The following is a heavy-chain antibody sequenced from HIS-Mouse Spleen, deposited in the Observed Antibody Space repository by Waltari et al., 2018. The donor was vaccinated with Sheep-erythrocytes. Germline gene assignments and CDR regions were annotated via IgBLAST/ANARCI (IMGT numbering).Heavy chain of an antibody. CDR3: ARDRYWQLVRAFDI. CDR2: IYSGGST. Sequence: EVQLVETGGGLIQPGGSLRLSCAASGFTVSSNYMSWVRQAPGKGLEGVSVIYSGGSTSHAESVKGRFTISRDNSKNPLYLQMNSLRAEDTAVYYCARDRYWQLVRAFDIWGQGTMVTVSS. J-gene: IGHJ3*02. V-gene: IGHV3-53*02. CDR1: GFTVSSNY. D-gene: IGHD6-6*01.